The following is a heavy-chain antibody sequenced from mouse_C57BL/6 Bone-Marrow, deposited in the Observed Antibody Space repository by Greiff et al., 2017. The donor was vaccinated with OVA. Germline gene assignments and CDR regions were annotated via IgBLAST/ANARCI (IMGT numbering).Heavy chain of an antibody. CDR1: GYTFTGYW. V-gene: IGHV1-9*01. CDR3: ARRGDDYYPDSFDY. CDR2: ILPGSGRT. J-gene: IGHJ2*01. Sequence: QVQLKESGAELMKPGASVKLSCKATGYTFTGYWIEWVKQRPGHGLEWIGEILPGSGRTNYNEKFKGKATFTADKTSNTAYMQLSSLTTEESAIYYCARRGDDYYPDSFDYWGQGTTLTVSS. D-gene: IGHD2-3*01.